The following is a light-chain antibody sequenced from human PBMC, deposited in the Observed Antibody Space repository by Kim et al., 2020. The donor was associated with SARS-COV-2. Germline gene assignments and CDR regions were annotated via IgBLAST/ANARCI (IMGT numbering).Light chain of an antibody. CDR2: EVT. CDR1: SSDIGGYNY. V-gene: IGLV2-8*01. J-gene: IGLJ2*01. Sequence: QSVLTQPPSASGSPGQSVTISCTGTSSDIGGYNYVSWYRQYPGRAPQLIISEVTKRPSGVPNRFFGSKSGNTASLTVSWLQADDEAHYYCCSYAGNNIVVFGGGTQLTVL. CDR3: CSYAGNNIVV.